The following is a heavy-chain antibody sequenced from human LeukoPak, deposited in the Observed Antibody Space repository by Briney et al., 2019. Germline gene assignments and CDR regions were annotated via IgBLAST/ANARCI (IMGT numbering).Heavy chain of an antibody. CDR1: GFTFDTYW. D-gene: IGHD6-19*01. J-gene: IGHJ4*02. CDR2: IKQDGSEK. V-gene: IGHV3-7*03. CDR3: ARRSGIAVAGAFDY. Sequence: PGGSLRLSCAASGFTFDTYWMSWVRQAPGKGLEWVANIKQDGSEKDYVDSVKGRFTISRDNAKNSLYLQMNSLRAEDTAVYYCARRSGIAVAGAFDYWGQGTLVTVSS.